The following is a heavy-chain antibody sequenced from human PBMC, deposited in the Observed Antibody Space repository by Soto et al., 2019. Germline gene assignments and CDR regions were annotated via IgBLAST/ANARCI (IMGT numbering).Heavy chain of an antibody. Sequence: QVQLQESGPGLVKPSETLSLMCTVSGGSITNYYWSWIRQSPAKGLEWIGYVSDSGSTKYNPPLKSRVTISMDTSKNQFSLKLTSLTAADTAVYYCARERVGHSAMDVWGQGTTVTVSS. J-gene: IGHJ6*02. V-gene: IGHV4-59*12. D-gene: IGHD1-26*01. CDR1: GGSITNYY. CDR3: ARERVGHSAMDV. CDR2: VSDSGST.